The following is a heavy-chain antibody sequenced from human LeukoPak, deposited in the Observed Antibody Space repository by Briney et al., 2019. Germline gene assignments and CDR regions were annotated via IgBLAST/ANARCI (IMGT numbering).Heavy chain of an antibody. Sequence: GGSLRLSCAASGFTFSDFYMSCIRQAPGKGLEWVSYISSGASSISYADSVKGRFTISRDNAKNSLYLQMNSLRVEDTAVYYCARDSKMRYYYESSGPRWFDPWGQGTLVTVSS. CDR1: GFTFSDFY. V-gene: IGHV3-11*01. J-gene: IGHJ5*02. CDR3: ARDSKMRYYYESSGPRWFDP. D-gene: IGHD3-22*01. CDR2: ISSGASSI.